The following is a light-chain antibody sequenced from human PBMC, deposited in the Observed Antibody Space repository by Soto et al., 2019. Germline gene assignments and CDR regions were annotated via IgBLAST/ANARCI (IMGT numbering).Light chain of an antibody. V-gene: IGLV2-14*01. Sequence: QSALTQPASVSGSPGQSITISCTGTSSDVGAYKYVSWYQQHPGKAPKLMIYGVSNRPSGVSNRFSGSKSGNTASLTISGLQAEDDADYYCSSYTTNSIPVFGGGTKVTVL. CDR1: SSDVGAYKY. J-gene: IGLJ3*02. CDR2: GVS. CDR3: SSYTTNSIPV.